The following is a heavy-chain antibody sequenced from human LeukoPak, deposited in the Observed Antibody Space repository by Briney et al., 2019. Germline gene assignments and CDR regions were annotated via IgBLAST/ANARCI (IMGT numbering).Heavy chain of an antibody. CDR3: ARNIVATTYYFDY. D-gene: IGHD5-12*01. Sequence: PSETLSLTCTVSGFSISSGYYWGWIRQPPGQGLEWIGSIYHSGSTYYNPSLKSRVTISVDTSKNQFSLKLSSVTAADTAVYYCARNIVATTYYFDYWGQGTLVTVSS. V-gene: IGHV4-38-2*02. CDR2: IYHSGST. J-gene: IGHJ4*02. CDR1: GFSISSGYY.